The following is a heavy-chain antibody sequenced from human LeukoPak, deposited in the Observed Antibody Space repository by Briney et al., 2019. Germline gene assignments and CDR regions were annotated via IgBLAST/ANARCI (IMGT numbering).Heavy chain of an antibody. J-gene: IGHJ4*02. Sequence: ASVKVSCKASGYTFTGYYMHWVRQAPGQGLEWMGWINPNSGGTNYAQKFQGRVTMTRDTSISTAYMELSRLRSDDTAVHYCARGGYYDFWSGYYPLYYFDYWGQGTLVTVPS. CDR3: ARGGYYDFWSGYYPLYYFDY. D-gene: IGHD3-3*01. CDR1: GYTFTGYY. CDR2: INPNSGGT. V-gene: IGHV1-2*02.